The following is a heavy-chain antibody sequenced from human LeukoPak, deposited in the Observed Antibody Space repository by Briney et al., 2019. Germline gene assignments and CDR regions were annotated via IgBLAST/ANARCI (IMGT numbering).Heavy chain of an antibody. V-gene: IGHV1-8*01. CDR2: MNPNSGNT. J-gene: IGHJ4*02. Sequence: ASVKVSCKASGYTFTSYDINWVRQATGQGLEWMGWMNPNSGNTGYAQKFQGRVTMTRNTSISTAYMELSSLRSEDTAVYYCAKDQSLNGYSSNRYWDYWGQGTLVTVSS. CDR3: AKDQSLNGYSSNRYWDY. CDR1: GYTFTSYD. D-gene: IGHD6-13*01.